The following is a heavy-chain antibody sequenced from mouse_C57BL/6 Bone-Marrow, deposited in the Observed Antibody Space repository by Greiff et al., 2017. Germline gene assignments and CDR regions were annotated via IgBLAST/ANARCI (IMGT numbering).Heavy chain of an antibody. CDR3: AMPTVAPYYFDY. CDR2: IHPSDSDT. Sequence: QVQLKQPGAELVKPGASVKVSCKASGYTFTSYWMHWVKQRPGQGLEWIGRIHPSDSDTNYNQKFKGKATLTVDKSSSTAYMQLSSLTSEDSAVYYCAMPTVAPYYFDYWGKGTTLTVSS. J-gene: IGHJ2*01. D-gene: IGHD1-1*01. V-gene: IGHV1-74*01. CDR1: GYTFTSYW.